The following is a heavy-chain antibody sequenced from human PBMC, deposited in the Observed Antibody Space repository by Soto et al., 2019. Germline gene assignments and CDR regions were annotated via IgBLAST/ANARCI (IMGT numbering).Heavy chain of an antibody. CDR1: GFTFSSYG. Sequence: GGSLRLSCAASGFTFSSYGMHWVRQAPGKGLEWGAVISYDGSNKYYADSVKGRFTISRDHSKNTLYLQMNSLRAEDTAVYYCAKSTVGATLNYYYGMDVWGQGTTVTVSS. D-gene: IGHD1-26*01. CDR2: ISYDGSNK. CDR3: AKSTVGATLNYYYGMDV. J-gene: IGHJ6*02. V-gene: IGHV3-30*18.